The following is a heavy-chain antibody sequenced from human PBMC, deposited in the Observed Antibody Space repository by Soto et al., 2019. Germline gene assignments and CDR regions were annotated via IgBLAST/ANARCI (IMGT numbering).Heavy chain of an antibody. CDR1: GGSISSSSYY. Sequence: QLQLQESGPGLVKPSEPLSLTCTVSGGSISSSSYYWGWIRQPPGKGLEWIGSIYYSGSTYYNPSLKSRVTISVDTSKNQFSLKLSSVTAADTAVYYCARLIEYYDFWSGYYKAYYYYYMDVWGKGTTVTVSS. J-gene: IGHJ6*03. D-gene: IGHD3-3*01. CDR3: ARLIEYYDFWSGYYKAYYYYYMDV. V-gene: IGHV4-39*01. CDR2: IYYSGST.